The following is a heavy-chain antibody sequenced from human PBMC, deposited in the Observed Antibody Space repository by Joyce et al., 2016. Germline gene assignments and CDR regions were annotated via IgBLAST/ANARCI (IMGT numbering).Heavy chain of an antibody. Sequence: EVQVLESGGGLVQPGGSLRLSCTASGFTFSNHVMSWVRQAPGKGLEWVSGIRNSGGSTNYAESVKGRFTISRDNSKNTLYLQMDSLRAEGTAVYYCAKDRGVDIRTYDPDYWGQGTLVIVSS. CDR2: IRNSGGST. J-gene: IGHJ4*02. CDR1: GFTFSNHV. V-gene: IGHV3-23*01. CDR3: AKDRGVDIRTYDPDY. D-gene: IGHD5-12*01.